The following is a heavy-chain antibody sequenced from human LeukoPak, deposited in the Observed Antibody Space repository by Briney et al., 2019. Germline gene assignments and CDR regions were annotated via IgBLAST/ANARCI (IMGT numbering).Heavy chain of an antibody. V-gene: IGHV1-18*04. CDR3: ATGQSGSYHNWFDP. Sequence: ASVKVSCKASGYTFTSYYMHWVRQAPGQGLEWVGWISAYNGNTNYAQKFQGRVTMTEDTSTDTAYMELSSLRSEDTAVYYCATGQSGSYHNWFDPWGQGTLVTVSS. CDR2: ISAYNGNT. D-gene: IGHD1-26*01. CDR1: GYTFTSYY. J-gene: IGHJ5*02.